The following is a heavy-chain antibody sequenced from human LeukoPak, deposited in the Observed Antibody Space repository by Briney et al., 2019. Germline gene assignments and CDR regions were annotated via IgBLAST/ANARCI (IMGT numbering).Heavy chain of an antibody. CDR1: GFTFNRCW. J-gene: IGHJ2*01. CDR3: ARAEVSPSYFDL. Sequence: GSLRLSCVVSGFTFNRCWMNWVRQPPGKGLEWIGEIYHSGSTNYNPSLKSRVTISVDKSKNQFSLKLSSVTAADTAVYYCARAEVSPSYFDLWGRGTLVTVSS. CDR2: IYHSGST. D-gene: IGHD2-21*01. V-gene: IGHV4-4*02.